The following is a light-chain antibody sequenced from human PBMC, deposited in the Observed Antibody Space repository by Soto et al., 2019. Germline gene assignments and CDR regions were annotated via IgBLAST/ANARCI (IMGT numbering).Light chain of an antibody. Sequence: EVVIRQSPATLSVSPGEGATLSCRASQGVVDTLAWYQHKPGQTPRLLIYDTSTRAAGFPTRFSGSRSGAEFSMPINRLQSEDFAGYYCHQYNNWPLTFGGGTKVDIK. CDR1: QGVVDT. J-gene: IGKJ4*01. CDR2: DTS. V-gene: IGKV3-15*01. CDR3: HQYNNWPLT.